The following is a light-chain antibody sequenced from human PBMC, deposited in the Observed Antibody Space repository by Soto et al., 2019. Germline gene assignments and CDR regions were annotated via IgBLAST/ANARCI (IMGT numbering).Light chain of an antibody. Sequence: SYELTQAPSVSVSPGQTATITCSADKLGDKFASWYQQKSGQSPVLVIYQDNKRPSGIPERFSGSNSGNTATLTISGTQAMDEADYYCQAWDSTTAIFGGGTKLTVL. V-gene: IGLV3-1*01. CDR1: KLGDKF. J-gene: IGLJ2*01. CDR3: QAWDSTTAI. CDR2: QDN.